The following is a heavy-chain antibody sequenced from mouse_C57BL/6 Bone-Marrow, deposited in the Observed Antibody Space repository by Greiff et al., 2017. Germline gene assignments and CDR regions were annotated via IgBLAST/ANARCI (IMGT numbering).Heavy chain of an antibody. J-gene: IGHJ4*01. CDR1: GYTFTDYY. D-gene: IGHD1-1*01. CDR3: ARRRIYYGSLYAMDY. V-gene: IGHV1-19*01. Sequence: VQLQQSGPVLVKPGASVKMSCKASGYTFTDYYMNWVKQSHGKSLEWIGVINPYNGGTSYNQKFKGKATLTVDKSSSTAYMELNSLTSEDSAVYYGARRRIYYGSLYAMDYWGQGTSVTVSS. CDR2: INPYNGGT.